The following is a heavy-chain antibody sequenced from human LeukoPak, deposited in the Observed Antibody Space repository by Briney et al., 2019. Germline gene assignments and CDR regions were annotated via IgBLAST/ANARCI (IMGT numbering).Heavy chain of an antibody. CDR3: ARPPSRGYSSSFEY. D-gene: IGHD2-2*03. Sequence: GESLKISCKSSGYSFPTYWIAWVRQRPGKVLEGRGIIYPDESNIRYSPSFQGQVTISADKSISTAYLQWSSLKASDTAMYYCARPPSRGYSSSFEYWGQGTLVTVSS. J-gene: IGHJ4*02. V-gene: IGHV5-51*01. CDR1: GYSFPTYW. CDR2: IYPDESNI.